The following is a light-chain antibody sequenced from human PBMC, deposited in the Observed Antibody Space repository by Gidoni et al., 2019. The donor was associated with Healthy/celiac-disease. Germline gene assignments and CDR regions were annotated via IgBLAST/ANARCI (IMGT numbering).Light chain of an antibody. CDR2: GAS. CDR3: QQYNNWPPLT. V-gene: IGKV3-15*01. CDR1: QSVSSN. J-gene: IGKJ4*01. Sequence: EIVMTQSPATLSVSQGERATLSCRASQSVSSNLAWYQQKPGQAPRLLIYGASTRATGIPARFSGSGSGTEFTLTISSLHSEDFAVYYCQQYNNWPPLTFXGXTKVEIK.